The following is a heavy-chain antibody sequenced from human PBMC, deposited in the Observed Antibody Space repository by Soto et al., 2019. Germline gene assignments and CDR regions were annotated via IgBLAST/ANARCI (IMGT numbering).Heavy chain of an antibody. CDR2: INPSGGST. J-gene: IGHJ4*02. CDR1: GYTFTSYY. D-gene: IGHD3-10*01. CDR3: ARAVEYYSGSGSYYNGHTFDY. V-gene: IGHV1-46*03. Sequence: ASVKVSCKASGYTFTSYYIHWVRQAPGQGLEWMVIINPSGGSTSYAQKFQGRVTMTRDTSTSTVYMELSSLRSEDTAVYYCARAVEYYSGSGSYYNGHTFDYWGQGTLVTVSS.